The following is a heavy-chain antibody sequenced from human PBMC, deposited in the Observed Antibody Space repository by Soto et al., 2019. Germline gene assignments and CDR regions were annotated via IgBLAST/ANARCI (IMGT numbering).Heavy chain of an antibody. CDR3: AGDVGGTGLQF. CDR1: GGNFKNYG. J-gene: IGHJ4*02. D-gene: IGHD3-9*01. Sequence: QVQLVQSGAEAKKPGSSVKVSCKTSGGNFKNYGFNWVRQAPGQGLEWMGGIIPMFGIVKFGQIFQGRVTFTADESTGTAYMELTSLKPEDTAVYYCAGDVGGTGLQFWGQGTLVIVSS. V-gene: IGHV1-69*12. CDR2: IIPMFGIV.